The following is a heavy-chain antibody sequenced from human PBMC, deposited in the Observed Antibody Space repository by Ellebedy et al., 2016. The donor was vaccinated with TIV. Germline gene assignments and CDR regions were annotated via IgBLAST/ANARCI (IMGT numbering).Heavy chain of an antibody. D-gene: IGHD2-21*01. CDR3: VPRMVVAFEY. CDR1: GLTFRNYA. V-gene: IGHV3-64D*09. Sequence: GESLKISCSASGLTFRNYAMHWVRQAPGKGLEYVSAISNNGGSTYYADSVKGRFTISRDNSKNTLYLQMSSLTPDDTAVYYCVPRMVVAFEYWGQGTLVTVSS. J-gene: IGHJ4*02. CDR2: ISNNGGST.